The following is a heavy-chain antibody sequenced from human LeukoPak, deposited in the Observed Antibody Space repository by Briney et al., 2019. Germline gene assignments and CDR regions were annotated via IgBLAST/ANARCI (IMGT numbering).Heavy chain of an antibody. D-gene: IGHD2-21*01. CDR3: AKAPVTSCRGAYCYPFDS. CDR2: ISSSGSTT. J-gene: IGHJ4*02. V-gene: IGHV3-48*03. Sequence: GGSLRLSCAASGFTFSSYEMNWVRQAPGKGLEWVSYISSSGSTTYHADSVRGRFTISRDNSKNTLYLQMNSLRAEDAAVYFCAKAPVTSCRGAYCYPFDSWGQGTLVTVSS. CDR1: GFTFSSYE.